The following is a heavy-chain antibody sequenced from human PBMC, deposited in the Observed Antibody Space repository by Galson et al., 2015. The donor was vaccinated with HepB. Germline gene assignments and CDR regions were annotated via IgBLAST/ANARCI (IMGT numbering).Heavy chain of an antibody. V-gene: IGHV3-30*04. J-gene: IGHJ5*01. CDR1: GFTFRTYT. CDR2: ISSDGSKN. CDR3: ARAENCGGGECWLVDS. D-gene: IGHD2-21*01. Sequence: SLRLSCAASGFTFRTYTFHRFRQAPGKGLEWVALISSDGSKNNYADSARGRFTISRDNSWNTVYLQMSSLRPEDTAVYYCARAENCGGGECWLVDSWGLGTLVTVSS.